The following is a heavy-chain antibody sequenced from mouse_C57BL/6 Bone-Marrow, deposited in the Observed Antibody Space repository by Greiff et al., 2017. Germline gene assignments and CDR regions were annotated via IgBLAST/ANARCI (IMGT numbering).Heavy chain of an antibody. Sequence: VQLKESGPELVKPGASVKISCKASGYSFTGYYMNWVKQSPEKSLEWIGEINPSTGGTTYNQKFKAKATLTVDKSSSTAYMQLKSLTSEDSAVYYCARSGPYYYGSDYWGQGTTLTVSS. J-gene: IGHJ2*01. CDR3: ARSGPYYYGSDY. CDR2: INPSTGGT. CDR1: GYSFTGYY. V-gene: IGHV1-42*01. D-gene: IGHD1-1*01.